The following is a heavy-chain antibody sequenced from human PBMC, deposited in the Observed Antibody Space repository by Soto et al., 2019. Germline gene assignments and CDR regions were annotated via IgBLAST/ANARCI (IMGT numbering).Heavy chain of an antibody. CDR3: ACTSCTHNWVDP. CDR1: GGSISSYY. CDR2: IYYSGRT. V-gene: IGHV4-59*08. J-gene: IGHJ5*02. D-gene: IGHD2-2*01. Sequence: QVQLQESGPGLVKPSETLSLTCTVSGGSISSYYWSWIRQPPGKGLEWIGYIYYSGRTNYNTSHKSRVTISVDTSKNRFSLKLSSVTAADTDVYYCACTSCTHNWVDPWGQGTLVTVSS.